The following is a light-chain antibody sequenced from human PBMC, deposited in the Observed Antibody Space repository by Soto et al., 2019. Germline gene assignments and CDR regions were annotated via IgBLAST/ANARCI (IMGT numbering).Light chain of an antibody. V-gene: IGKV1-33*01. Sequence: DIQMTQSPSSLSASIGDRVTITCQASHDINNLLNWYQQRPGKAPKLLIYDASNLETGVPSRFSGRGSWTDFTFTINSLQPEDIATFYCQQYDTLPFTFGPGTKVDIK. CDR3: QQYDTLPFT. J-gene: IGKJ3*01. CDR2: DAS. CDR1: HDINNL.